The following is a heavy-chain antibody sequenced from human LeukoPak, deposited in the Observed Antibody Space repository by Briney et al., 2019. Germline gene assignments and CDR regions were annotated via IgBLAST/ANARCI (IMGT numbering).Heavy chain of an antibody. CDR3: ARSSTVIDFDY. Sequence: SETLSLTCTVSGGSISSYYWSWIRQPPGKGLEWIREINHSGSTNYNPSLKSRVTISVDTSKNQFSLKLSSVTAADTAVYYCARSSTVIDFDYWGQGTLVTVSS. D-gene: IGHD4-17*01. V-gene: IGHV4-34*01. J-gene: IGHJ4*02. CDR1: GGSISSYY. CDR2: INHSGST.